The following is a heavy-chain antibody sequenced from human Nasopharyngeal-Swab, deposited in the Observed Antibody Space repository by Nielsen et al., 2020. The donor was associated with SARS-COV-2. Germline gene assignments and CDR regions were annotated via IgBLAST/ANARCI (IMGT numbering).Heavy chain of an antibody. CDR1: GFTFSSYE. V-gene: IGHV3-48*03. CDR3: ARDYGDYERMQYYYYYGMDV. J-gene: IGHJ6*02. CDR2: ISSSGSTI. Sequence: GESLKIPCVASGFTFSSYEMNWVRQAPGKGLEWVSYISSSGSTIYYADSVKGRFTISRDNAKNSLYLQMNSLRAEDTAVYYCARDYGDYERMQYYYYYGMDVWGQGTTVTVSS. D-gene: IGHD4-17*01.